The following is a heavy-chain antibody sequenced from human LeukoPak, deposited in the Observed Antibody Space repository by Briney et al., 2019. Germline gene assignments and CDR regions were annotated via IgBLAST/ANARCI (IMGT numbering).Heavy chain of an antibody. CDR2: IKQDGSEK. Sequence: GGSLRLSCAASGFTFSSYWMSWVRQVPGKGLEWVANIKQDGSEKYYVDSVKGRFTISRDNAKNSLYLQMNSLRAEDTAVYYCARAEDSSGWYSASFDYWGQGTLVTASS. D-gene: IGHD6-19*01. CDR1: GFTFSSYW. J-gene: IGHJ4*02. V-gene: IGHV3-7*03. CDR3: ARAEDSSGWYSASFDY.